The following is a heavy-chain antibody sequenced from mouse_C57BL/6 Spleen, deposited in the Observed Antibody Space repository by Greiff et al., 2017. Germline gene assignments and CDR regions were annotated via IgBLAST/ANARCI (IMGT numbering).Heavy chain of an antibody. CDR2: INYDGSST. CDR3: ARASILLYRDY. D-gene: IGHD2-12*01. CDR1: GFTFSDYY. V-gene: IGHV5-16*01. J-gene: IGHJ2*01. Sequence: EVMLVESEGGLVQPGSSMKLSCTASGFTFSDYYMAWVRQVPEKGLEWVANINYDGSSTYYLDSLKSRFIISRDNAKNILYLQMSSLKSEDTATYYCARASILLYRDYWGQGTTLTVSS.